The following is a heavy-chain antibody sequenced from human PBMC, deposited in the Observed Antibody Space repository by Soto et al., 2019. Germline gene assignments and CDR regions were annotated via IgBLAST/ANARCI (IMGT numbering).Heavy chain of an antibody. CDR2: ISNDGSNK. V-gene: IGHV3-30-3*01. J-gene: IGHJ6*02. Sequence: QVQLVDSGGGVVQPGRSLRLSCAASGFMFSSYAMHWVRQAPGKGLEWVALISNDGSNKYYADSVKGRFTISRDNSMNTLYLQMNSLRAEDTAVYYCARVPYYDSGGLSLVYYGMDVWGQGTTVTVSS. CDR3: ARVPYYDSGGLSLVYYGMDV. D-gene: IGHD3-22*01. CDR1: GFMFSSYA.